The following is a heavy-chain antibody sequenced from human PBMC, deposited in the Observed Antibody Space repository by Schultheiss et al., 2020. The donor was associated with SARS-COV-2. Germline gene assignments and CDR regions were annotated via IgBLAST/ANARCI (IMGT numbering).Heavy chain of an antibody. Sequence: GESLKISCAASGFTVSSNYMTWVRQAPGKGLEWVSAISGSGGSTYYADSVKGRFTISRDNSKNTLYLQMNSLRAEDTAVYYCAKDVGGKGDYWGQGTLVTVSS. J-gene: IGHJ4*02. V-gene: IGHV3-23*01. CDR2: ISGSGGST. CDR3: AKDVGGKGDY. D-gene: IGHD4-23*01. CDR1: GFTVSSNY.